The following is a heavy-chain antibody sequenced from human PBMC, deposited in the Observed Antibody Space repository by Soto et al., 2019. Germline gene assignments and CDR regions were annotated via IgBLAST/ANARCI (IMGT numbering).Heavy chain of an antibody. CDR3: AKGSSGGYYYGMDV. Sequence: GGSLRLSCAASGFTFDDYAMHWVRQAPGKGLEWVSGISWNSGSIGYADSVKGRFTISRDNAKDSLYLQMNSLRAEDTALYYCAKGSSGGYYYGMDVWGQGTTVTVSS. J-gene: IGHJ6*02. V-gene: IGHV3-9*01. D-gene: IGHD3-10*01. CDR2: ISWNSGSI. CDR1: GFTFDDYA.